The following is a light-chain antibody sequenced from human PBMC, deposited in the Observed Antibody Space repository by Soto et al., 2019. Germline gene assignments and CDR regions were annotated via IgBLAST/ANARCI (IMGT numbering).Light chain of an antibody. CDR2: DSF. V-gene: IGKV3D-20*02. J-gene: IGKJ5*01. Sequence: TVMTQSPATLSVSPGERATLSCRASQSVSSTYLAWYQQKPGQAPRLLIYDSFKRATGIPDRFSGSGSGTDFTLTISSLEPEDFAVYYCQQRSNWPITFGQGTRLEI. CDR1: QSVSSTY. CDR3: QQRSNWPIT.